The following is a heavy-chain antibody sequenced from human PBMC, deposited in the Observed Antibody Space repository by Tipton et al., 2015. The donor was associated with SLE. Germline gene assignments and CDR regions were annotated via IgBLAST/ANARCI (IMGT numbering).Heavy chain of an antibody. D-gene: IGHD5-24*01. V-gene: IGHV3-30*02. CDR3: ATRRDGYNYGGFDI. J-gene: IGHJ3*02. Sequence: SLRLSCAASGFTFSSYAMHWVRQAPGKGLEWVAFIRYDGSNKNYADSVKGRFTISRDNSKNTLYLQMNSLRAEDTAVYYCATRRDGYNYGGFDIWGRGTMVTVSS. CDR1: GFTFSSYA. CDR2: IRYDGSNK.